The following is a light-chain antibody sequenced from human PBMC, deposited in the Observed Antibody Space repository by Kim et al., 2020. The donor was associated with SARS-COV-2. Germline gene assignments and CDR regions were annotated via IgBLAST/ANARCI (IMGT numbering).Light chain of an antibody. J-gene: IGKJ5*01. V-gene: IGKV1-16*02. Sequence: DIQMTQSPSSLSASVGDRVTITCRASQGIRNYLAWFQQKPGKAPKSLIYDVSSLQSGVPSKFSGSGFGTDFTLTISSLQPEDFATYYCQQYHSYPITFGQGTRLEIK. CDR1: QGIRNY. CDR3: QQYHSYPIT. CDR2: DVS.